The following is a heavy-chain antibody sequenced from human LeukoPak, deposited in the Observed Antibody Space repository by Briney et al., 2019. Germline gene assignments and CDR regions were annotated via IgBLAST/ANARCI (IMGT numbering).Heavy chain of an antibody. Sequence: PGGSLRLSCAASGSTFSSHSMNWVRQAPGKGLEWVSVIYSGGTTYYADSVKGRFTISRDNSKNTLYLQMNSLRAEDTAVYYCARDPRGFGELDTWGQGILVTVSS. V-gene: IGHV3-53*01. CDR3: ARDPRGFGELDT. CDR2: IYSGGTT. J-gene: IGHJ5*02. D-gene: IGHD3-10*01. CDR1: GSTFSSHS.